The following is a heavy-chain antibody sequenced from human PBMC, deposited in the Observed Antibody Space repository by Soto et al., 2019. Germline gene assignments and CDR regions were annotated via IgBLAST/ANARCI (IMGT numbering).Heavy chain of an antibody. CDR1: GYTFTGYY. Sequence: ASVKVSCKASGYTFTGYYMHWVRQAPEQGLEWMGWINPNSGGTNYAQKFQGWVTMTRDTSISTAYTVLSRLRTDDTDVYYCAGDGNDSSGCMDVWGRGTTVTVCS. J-gene: IGHJ6*01. CDR3: AGDGNDSSGCMDV. CDR2: INPNSGGT. D-gene: IGHD3-22*01. V-gene: IGHV1-2*04.